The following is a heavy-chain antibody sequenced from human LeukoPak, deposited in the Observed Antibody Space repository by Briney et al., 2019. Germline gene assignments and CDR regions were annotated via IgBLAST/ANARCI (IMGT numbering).Heavy chain of an antibody. Sequence: SETLSLTCTVSGGSISSYYWSWIRQPPGKGLEWIGYIYYSGGTNYNPSLKSRVTISVDTSKNQFSLKLSSVTAADTAVYYCARYYDSDHFDYWGQGTLVTVSS. D-gene: IGHD3-22*01. CDR1: GGSISSYY. CDR2: IYYSGGT. V-gene: IGHV4-59*01. J-gene: IGHJ4*02. CDR3: ARYYDSDHFDY.